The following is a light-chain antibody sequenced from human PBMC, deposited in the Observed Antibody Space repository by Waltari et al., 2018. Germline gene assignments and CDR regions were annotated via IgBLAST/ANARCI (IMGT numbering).Light chain of an antibody. Sequence: EIVLTQSPGPLYLSPGERATLSCRASQTVRTTYLALYQQKPGQAPTLLIHGASSRATGIPDRFSGSGSGTDFSLTISSLEPEDFAVYYCQQYDISPLTFGGGTKVEIK. CDR2: GAS. V-gene: IGKV3-20*01. CDR1: QTVRTTY. CDR3: QQYDISPLT. J-gene: IGKJ4*01.